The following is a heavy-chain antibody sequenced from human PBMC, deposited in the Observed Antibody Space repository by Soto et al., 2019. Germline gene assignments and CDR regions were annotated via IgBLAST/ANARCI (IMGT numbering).Heavy chain of an antibody. CDR2: IIPILGIA. V-gene: IGHV1-69*08. D-gene: IGHD2-15*01. J-gene: IGHJ4*02. Sequence: QVQLVQSGAEVKKPGSSVKVSCKASGGTFSSYTISWVRQAPGQGLEWMGRIIPILGIANYAQKFQGRVTITADKATSTADMELSSLRSEHTAVYYCAREYCSGGSCYSEEYYFDSWGQGTLVTVSS. CDR1: GGTFSSYT. CDR3: AREYCSGGSCYSEEYYFDS.